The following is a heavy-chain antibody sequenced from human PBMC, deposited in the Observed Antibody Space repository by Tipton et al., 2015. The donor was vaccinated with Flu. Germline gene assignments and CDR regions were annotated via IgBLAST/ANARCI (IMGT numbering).Heavy chain of an antibody. Sequence: TLSLTCAVYGGSFSGYYWSWIRQPPGKGLEWIGEINHSGSTNYNPSLRSRVTISVDTSKNQSSLKLRTVTAADTAVYYCARGRGRIVVVTTHAFDIWGQGTMVTVSS. CDR1: GGSFSGYY. D-gene: IGHD3-22*01. CDR3: ARGRGRIVVVTTHAFDI. V-gene: IGHV4-34*01. CDR2: INHSGST. J-gene: IGHJ3*02.